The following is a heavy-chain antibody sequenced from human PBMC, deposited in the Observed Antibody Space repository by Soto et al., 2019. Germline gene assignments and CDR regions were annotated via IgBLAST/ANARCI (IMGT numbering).Heavy chain of an antibody. Sequence: GASVKVSCKASGYTFTSYGISWVRQAPGQGLEWMGWISAYNVNTNYAQKLQGRVTMTTDTSTTTAYTELRSLRSDDTAVYYCARDARYSSSWDTSNLDYWGQGTLVTVSS. V-gene: IGHV1-18*01. CDR1: GYTFTSYG. CDR3: ARDARYSSSWDTSNLDY. CDR2: ISAYNVNT. J-gene: IGHJ4*02. D-gene: IGHD6-13*01.